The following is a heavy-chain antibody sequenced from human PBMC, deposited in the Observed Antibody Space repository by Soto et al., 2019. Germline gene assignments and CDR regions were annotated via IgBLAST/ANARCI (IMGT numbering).Heavy chain of an antibody. CDR1: GFTFSSYS. J-gene: IGHJ6*02. CDR2: ISSSSSTI. CDR3: ARDPFSSSWSYYYGMDV. V-gene: IGHV3-48*02. D-gene: IGHD6-13*01. Sequence: GGSLRLSCAASGFTFSSYSMNWVRQAPGKGLEWVSYISSSSSTIYYADSVKGRFTISRDNAKNSLYLQMNSLRDEDTAVYYCARDPFSSSWSYYYGMDVWGQGTTVTVSS.